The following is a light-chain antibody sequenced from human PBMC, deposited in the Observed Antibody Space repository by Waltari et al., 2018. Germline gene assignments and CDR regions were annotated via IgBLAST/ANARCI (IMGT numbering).Light chain of an antibody. CDR2: GAS. CDR3: QKYGSLPAT. V-gene: IGKV3-20*01. J-gene: IGKJ1*01. Sequence: EIMLTQSPGTLSFSPGERATLSCRASQSISKNLAWYQQKPGQAPRLLIYGASIRATGIPDRFSGSGYGTDFSLTISRLEPEDYAVYYCQKYGSLPATFGRGTKVEIK. CDR1: QSISKN.